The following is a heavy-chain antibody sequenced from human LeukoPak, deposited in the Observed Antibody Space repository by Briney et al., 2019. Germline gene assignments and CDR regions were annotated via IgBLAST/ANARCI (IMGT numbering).Heavy chain of an antibody. D-gene: IGHD6-6*01. J-gene: IGHJ6*03. CDR2: IYHSGST. CDR3: AIVQLVYPYYYYYYYMDV. CDR1: GFTFSSYT. V-gene: IGHV4-38-2*01. Sequence: GSLRLSCAASGFTFSSYTMSWVRQTPGKGLAWIGSIYHSGSTYYNPSLKSRVTISVDTSKNQFSLKLSSVTAADTAVYYCAIVQLVYPYYYYYYYMDVWGKGTTVTVSS.